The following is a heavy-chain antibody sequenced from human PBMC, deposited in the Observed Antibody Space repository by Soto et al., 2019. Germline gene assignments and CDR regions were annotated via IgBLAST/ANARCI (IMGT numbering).Heavy chain of an antibody. CDR2: IYSGGST. V-gene: IGHV3-53*04. J-gene: IGHJ4*02. CDR3: ARSPRYSSGRPSLYYFDY. CDR1: GFTVSSNY. Sequence: GGSLRLSCAASGFTVSSNYMSWVRQAPGKGLEWVSVIYSGGSTYYADSVKGRFTISRHNSKNTLYLQMNSLRAEDTAVYYCARSPRYSSGRPSLYYFDYWGQGTLVTVSS. D-gene: IGHD6-19*01.